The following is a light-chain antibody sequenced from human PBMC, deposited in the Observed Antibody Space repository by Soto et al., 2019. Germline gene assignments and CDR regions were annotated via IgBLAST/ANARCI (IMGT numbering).Light chain of an antibody. CDR1: SSDVGGHNY. Sequence: QSVLTQPASVSGSPGQSITISCPGSSSDVGGHNYVSWYQQHPGKAPKLIIYEVTKRPSGVYNRFSGSKSGNTASLTISGLQAEDEADYYCSSYTFTSTLYVFGTGTRSPS. V-gene: IGLV2-14*01. J-gene: IGLJ1*01. CDR2: EVT. CDR3: SSYTFTSTLYV.